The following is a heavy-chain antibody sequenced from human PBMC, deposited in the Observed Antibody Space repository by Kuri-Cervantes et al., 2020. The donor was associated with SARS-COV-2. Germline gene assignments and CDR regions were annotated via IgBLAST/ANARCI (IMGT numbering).Heavy chain of an antibody. CDR3: ARGGTYYYDRXXFDWFDP. D-gene: IGHD3-22*01. Sequence: GSLRLSCTVSDGSISNYYWSWIRQPPGKGLEWIGYIYHSGSTNYNPSLNSRVTIPIDTSKNQFALRLSTVTAADTAVYYCARGGTYYYDRXXFDWFDPWGQGTLVTVSS. CDR1: DGSISNYY. CDR2: IYHSGST. V-gene: IGHV4-59*01. J-gene: IGHJ5*02.